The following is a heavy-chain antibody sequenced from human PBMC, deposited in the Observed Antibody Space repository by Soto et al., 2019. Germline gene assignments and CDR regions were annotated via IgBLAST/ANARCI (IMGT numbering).Heavy chain of an antibody. CDR3: ARDMDSGYDYSHHYYYYYMDV. CDR1: GFTFSSYS. Sequence: GGSLRLSCAASGFTFSSYSMNWVRQAPGKGLEWVSYISSSSSTIYYADSVKGRFTISRDNAKNSLYLQMNSLRAEDTAVYYCARDMDSGYDYSHHYYYYYMDVWGKGTTVTVSS. D-gene: IGHD5-12*01. V-gene: IGHV3-48*01. J-gene: IGHJ6*03. CDR2: ISSSSSTI.